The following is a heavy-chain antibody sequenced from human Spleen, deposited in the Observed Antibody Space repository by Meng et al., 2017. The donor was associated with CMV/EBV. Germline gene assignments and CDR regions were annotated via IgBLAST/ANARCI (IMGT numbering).Heavy chain of an antibody. Sequence: SETLSLTCTVSGASINTHSWSWIRQPPGKGLEWFGSISHSGNTEYNPSRKSRVTISVDTSKNQFSLKLSSVTAADTAVYYCAARRLRFLEWFWDYGMDVWGQGTTVTVSS. V-gene: IGHV4-59*11. CDR1: GASINTHS. CDR3: AARRLRFLEWFWDYGMDV. CDR2: ISHSGNT. D-gene: IGHD3-3*01. J-gene: IGHJ6*02.